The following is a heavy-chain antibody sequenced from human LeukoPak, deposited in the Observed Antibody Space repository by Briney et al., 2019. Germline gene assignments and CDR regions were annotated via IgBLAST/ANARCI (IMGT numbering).Heavy chain of an antibody. CDR3: ARGATYYYDSSDY. J-gene: IGHJ4*02. CDR2: ISYDGSNK. D-gene: IGHD3-22*01. Sequence: AGGSLRLSCAASGFTFSSYGMHWVRQAPGKGLEWVAVISYDGSNKYYADSVKGRLTISRDNSKNTLYLQINSLRAEDTAVYYCARGATYYYDSSDYWGQGTLVTVSS. V-gene: IGHV3-30*03. CDR1: GFTFSSYG.